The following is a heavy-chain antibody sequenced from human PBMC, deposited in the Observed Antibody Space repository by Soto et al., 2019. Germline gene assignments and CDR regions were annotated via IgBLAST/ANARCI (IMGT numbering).Heavy chain of an antibody. CDR2: LRRGGGST. CDR1: GFTYSSHG. V-gene: IGHV3-23*01. D-gene: IGHD1-20*01. Sequence: EAQLLESGGELIQLGGSLRLSCAASGFTYSSHGMSWVRQAPGQGLEWIAGLRRGGGSTYYADSVKGRFTISRDNSKNALDLIMNSLRVEDTALYYCARDGQYITDGFDIWGQGTMVTVSS. J-gene: IGHJ3*02. CDR3: ARDGQYITDGFDI.